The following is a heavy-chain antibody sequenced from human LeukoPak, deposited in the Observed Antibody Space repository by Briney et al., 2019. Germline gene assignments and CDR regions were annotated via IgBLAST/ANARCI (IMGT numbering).Heavy chain of an antibody. J-gene: IGHJ4*02. CDR1: GYTFSGYY. CDR3: ARELYSGSYGGDFDY. D-gene: IGHD1-26*01. Sequence: ASVKVSCKTSGYTFSGYYMHWVRHAPGQGLEWMGWINPNSGGTNYAQKFQGRVTMTRDTSISTAYMELSGLRSDDTAVYYCARELYSGSYGGDFDYWGQGTLVTVSS. V-gene: IGHV1-2*02. CDR2: INPNSGGT.